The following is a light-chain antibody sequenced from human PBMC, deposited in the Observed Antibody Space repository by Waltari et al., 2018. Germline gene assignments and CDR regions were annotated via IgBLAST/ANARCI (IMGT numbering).Light chain of an antibody. V-gene: IGLV3-1*01. CDR2: QDT. Sequence: SYELTQSPSVSVPPGQQAPITCSGAKLVAKYVCWYQQQPGQSPVVVIVQDTKRPSGIPERFSGSNSGNTATLIINGTQAMDEADYYCQAWDSSTVVFGGGTKLTVL. CDR3: QAWDSSTVV. J-gene: IGLJ3*02. CDR1: KLVAKY.